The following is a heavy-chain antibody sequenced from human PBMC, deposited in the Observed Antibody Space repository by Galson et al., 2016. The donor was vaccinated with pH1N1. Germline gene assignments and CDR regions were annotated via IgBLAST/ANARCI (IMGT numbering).Heavy chain of an antibody. V-gene: IGHV2-5*02. CDR2: IYWDDDK. CDR1: GFSLPTSGVG. D-gene: IGHD2-2*01. Sequence: PALVKPTQTLTLTCTFSGFSLPTSGVGVAWIRQPPGKALEWLALIYWDDDKRYSPSLESRLTITKDTSKNQVVLTMTNVDPVDTATYYCAHTVASLPLVVLPAGTQYYFDSWGQGTLVTVSS. J-gene: IGHJ4*02. CDR3: AHTVASLPLVVLPAGTQYYFDS.